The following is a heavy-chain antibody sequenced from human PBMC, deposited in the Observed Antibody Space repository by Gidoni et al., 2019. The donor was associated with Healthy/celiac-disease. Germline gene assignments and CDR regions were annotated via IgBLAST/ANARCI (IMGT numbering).Heavy chain of an antibody. CDR1: GYSFPSSC. CDR3: ARAGTTVVAHDAFDI. Sequence: EVQLVQSGAEVKKPGESLKISCKGSGYSFPSSCIGWVRQMPGKGLEWMGIIYPGDSDTRNSPSFQGQVTISADKSISTAYLKWSSLKASDTAMYYCARAGTTVVAHDAFDIWGQGTMVTVSS. CDR2: IYPGDSDT. D-gene: IGHD2-15*01. V-gene: IGHV5-51*01. J-gene: IGHJ3*02.